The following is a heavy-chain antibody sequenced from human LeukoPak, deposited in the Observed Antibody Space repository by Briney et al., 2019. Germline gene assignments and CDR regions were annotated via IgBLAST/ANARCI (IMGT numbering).Heavy chain of an antibody. J-gene: IGHJ3*02. V-gene: IGHV4-4*07. D-gene: IGHD3-22*01. CDR2: VYSTGST. CDR1: GGSITSYY. Sequence: SETLSLTCTVSGGSITSYYWSWIRQPAGKELEWIGRVYSTGSTNYNPSLKSRVTISVDTSKNQFSLKLSSVTAADTAVYYCAREAYYYDSSGYWDAFDIWGQGTMVTVSS. CDR3: AREAYYYDSSGYWDAFDI.